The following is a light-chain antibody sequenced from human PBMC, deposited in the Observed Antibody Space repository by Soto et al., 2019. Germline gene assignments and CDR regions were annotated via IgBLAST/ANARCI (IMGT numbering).Light chain of an antibody. Sequence: DIQMTQAPSSLSSSVGDRVTITCRASQSISSYLNWYQQKPGTAPKLLIYAASSLQSVVPSRFSSTGSGTDFTLTISSLQPEDFATYYCQPSYSTPKTFGQGNKVAIK. J-gene: IGKJ1*01. CDR2: AAS. CDR3: QPSYSTPKT. CDR1: QSISSY. V-gene: IGKV1-39*01.